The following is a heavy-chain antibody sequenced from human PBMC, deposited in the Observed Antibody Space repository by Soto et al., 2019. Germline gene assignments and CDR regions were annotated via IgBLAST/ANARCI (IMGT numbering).Heavy chain of an antibody. CDR2: IIPILGIA. D-gene: IGHD2-2*01. CDR3: ALKGYCSSTSCYVDLDY. V-gene: IGHV1-69*02. CDR1: GGTFSSYT. J-gene: IGHJ4*02. Sequence: ASVKVSCKASGGTFSSYTISWVRQAPGQGLEWMGRIIPILGIANYAQKFQGRVTITADKSTSTAYMELSSLRSEDTAVYYCALKGYCSSTSCYVDLDYWGQGTLVTVSS.